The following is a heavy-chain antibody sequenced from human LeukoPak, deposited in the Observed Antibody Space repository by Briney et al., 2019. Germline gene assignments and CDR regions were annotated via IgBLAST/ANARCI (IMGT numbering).Heavy chain of an antibody. CDR2: INAGNGNT. Sequence: ASVKVSCKASGYTFTSYAMHWVRQAPGQRLEWMGWINAGNGNTKYSQKFQGRVTITRDTSASTAYMELSSLRSEDTAVYYCARDRIWPYSFDYWGQGTLVTVSS. CDR1: GYTFTSYA. CDR3: ARDRIWPYSFDY. V-gene: IGHV1-3*01. J-gene: IGHJ4*02.